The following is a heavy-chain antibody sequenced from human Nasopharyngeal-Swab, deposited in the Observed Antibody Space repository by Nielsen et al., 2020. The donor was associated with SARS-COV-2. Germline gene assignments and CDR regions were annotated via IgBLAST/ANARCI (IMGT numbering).Heavy chain of an antibody. J-gene: IGHJ3*01. D-gene: IGHD2-21*02. CDR2: VNQDGSRT. Sequence: GGSLTLSCVASGVIFCKYWMHWVRQTPGKGLVWVSRVNQDGSRTDYADYVRGRFTISRDNAKNSLFLQMESLRADDTAVYYCARESVVTGMDDATDVWGQGTMVIVSS. CDR3: ARESVVTGMDDATDV. CDR1: GVIFCKYW. V-gene: IGHV3-74*01.